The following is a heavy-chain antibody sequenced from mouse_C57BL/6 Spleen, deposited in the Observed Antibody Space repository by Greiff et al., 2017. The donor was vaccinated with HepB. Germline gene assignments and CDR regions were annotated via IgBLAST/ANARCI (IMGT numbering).Heavy chain of an antibody. V-gene: IGHV5-6*01. CDR3: ARRTGTRYFDV. Sequence: EVQRVESGGDLVKPGGSLKLSCAASGFTFSSYGMSWVRQTPDKRLEWVATISSGGSYTYYPDSVKGRFTISRDNAKNTLYLQMSSLKSEDTAMYYCARRTGTRYFDVWGTGTTVTVSS. CDR2: ISSGGSYT. CDR1: GFTFSSYG. D-gene: IGHD4-1*01. J-gene: IGHJ1*03.